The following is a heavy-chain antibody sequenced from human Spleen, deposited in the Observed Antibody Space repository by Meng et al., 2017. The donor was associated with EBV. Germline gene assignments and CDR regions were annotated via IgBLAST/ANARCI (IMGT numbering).Heavy chain of an antibody. Sequence: QVQIQQWGAGLLHPSETLSLTCAVYDGSVSAFYGNWFRQSPGKGLEWIGEINHSGSTNYNPSLKSRVTMSVDTSKNQFSLKLSSLTAADTAMYYCAIGVTLVRGYWGQGTLVTVSS. CDR1: DGSVSAFY. V-gene: IGHV4-34*01. CDR3: AIGVTLVRGY. J-gene: IGHJ4*02. CDR2: INHSGST. D-gene: IGHD3-10*01.